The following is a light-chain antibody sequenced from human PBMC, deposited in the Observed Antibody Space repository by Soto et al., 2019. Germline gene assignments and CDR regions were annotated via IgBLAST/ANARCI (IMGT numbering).Light chain of an antibody. CDR3: QMYDSAPTWA. Sequence: DIQMTQSPSSLSASVGDRVTITCRASQVISNYLAWYQQKPGKIPNLLISAASTLQSGVPSRFSGSGSGTDFTLTISSLQPEDVATYYCQMYDSAPTWAFGQGTKVEI. CDR2: AAS. V-gene: IGKV1-27*01. J-gene: IGKJ1*01. CDR1: QVISNY.